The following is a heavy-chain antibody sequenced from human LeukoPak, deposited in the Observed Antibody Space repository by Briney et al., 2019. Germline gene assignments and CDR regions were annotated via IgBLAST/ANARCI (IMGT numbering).Heavy chain of an antibody. Sequence: AGGSLRLSCAASGFTFSSYGMHWVRQAPGKGLKWVAVISYDGSNKYYADSVKGRFTISRDNSKNTLYLQMNSLRAEDTAVYYCAKDQSPIAVAGTLNYWGQGTLVTVSS. J-gene: IGHJ4*02. D-gene: IGHD6-19*01. CDR1: GFTFSSYG. CDR2: ISYDGSNK. CDR3: AKDQSPIAVAGTLNY. V-gene: IGHV3-30*18.